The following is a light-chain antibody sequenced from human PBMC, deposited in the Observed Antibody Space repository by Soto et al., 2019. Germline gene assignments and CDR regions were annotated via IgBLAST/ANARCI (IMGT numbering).Light chain of an antibody. CDR3: QQRYSWPLT. Sequence: EIVLTQSPATLSLSPGERATLSCRASQRVSTYLAWYQQKPGQAPRLLFYDASNRATGIPARFSGSGSGTDFTLTISSLEPEDFAVYYCQQRYSWPLTFGGGTKVEIK. V-gene: IGKV3-11*01. CDR1: QRVSTY. J-gene: IGKJ4*01. CDR2: DAS.